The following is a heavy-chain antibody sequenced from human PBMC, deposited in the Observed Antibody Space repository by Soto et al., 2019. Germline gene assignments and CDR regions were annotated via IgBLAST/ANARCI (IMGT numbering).Heavy chain of an antibody. CDR1: GFTPTTTP. J-gene: IGHJ4*02. D-gene: IGHD3-9*01. CDR3: ATSFRYFDN. CDR2: VSGAASHT. Sequence: GGSLRVSCAGSGFTPTTTPLSWVRQPPGKGLEWVATVSGAASHTYYVDSVRGRFFISRDNSKNTVTLQMNNLTVDDTAVYYCATSFRYFDNWGQGTRVTVSS. V-gene: IGHV3-23*01.